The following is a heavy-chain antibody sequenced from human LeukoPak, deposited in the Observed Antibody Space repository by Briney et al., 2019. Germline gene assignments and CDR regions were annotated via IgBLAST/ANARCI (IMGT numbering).Heavy chain of an antibody. V-gene: IGHV3-30*04. CDR3: ARDYVWGSSESDY. CDR2: ISYDGSNK. J-gene: IGHJ4*02. CDR1: GFTFSSYA. D-gene: IGHD7-27*01. Sequence: GGSLRLSCAASGFTFSSYAMHWVRQAPGKGLEWVAVISYDGSNKYYADSVKGRFTISRDNAKNSLFLQMSSLRVEDTAIYYCARDYVWGSSESDYWGQGTLVTVSS.